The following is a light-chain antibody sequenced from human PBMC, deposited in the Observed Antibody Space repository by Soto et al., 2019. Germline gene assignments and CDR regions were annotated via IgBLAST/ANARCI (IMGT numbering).Light chain of an antibody. CDR1: RSLVHSDGNIY. V-gene: IGKV2-30*02. CDR3: LQATHWPHT. Sequence: DVVLTQSPLSLSVTLGQPASISCGSSRSLVHSDGNIYLIWFQQRPGQSPRRLIYQVSNRESGVPDRFSGSGSVTDFTLKISRVEAEEVGVYYCLQATHWPHTFGQGTKGDIK. J-gene: IGKJ2*01. CDR2: QVS.